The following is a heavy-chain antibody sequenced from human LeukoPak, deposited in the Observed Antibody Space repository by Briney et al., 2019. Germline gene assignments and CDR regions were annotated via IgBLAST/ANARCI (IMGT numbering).Heavy chain of an antibody. CDR1: DGSIRSSSYY. D-gene: IGHD3-3*01. CDR3: ASTGITIFGVVIISAFDI. CDR2: IYYSGST. J-gene: IGHJ3*02. Sequence: PSETLSLTCTVSDGSIRSSSYYWGWVRQPPGEGLEWIGSIYYSGSTYYNPSLKSRVTISVDTSKNQFSLKLSSVTAADTAVYYCASTGITIFGVVIISAFDIWGQGTMVTVSS. V-gene: IGHV4-39*01.